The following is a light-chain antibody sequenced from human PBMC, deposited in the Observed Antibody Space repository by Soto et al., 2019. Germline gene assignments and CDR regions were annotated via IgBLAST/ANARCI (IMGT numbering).Light chain of an antibody. CDR3: QQSYSTPPLT. V-gene: IGKV1-39*01. CDR2: AAS. CDR1: QSISSY. Sequence: DIQMTQSPSSLSASVGDRVTITCRASQSISSYLNWYQQKPVKAPKLLIYAASSLQSGVPSRFSGSGSGTDFTLTISSLQPEDFATYYCQQSYSTPPLTFGGVTKVDIK. J-gene: IGKJ4*02.